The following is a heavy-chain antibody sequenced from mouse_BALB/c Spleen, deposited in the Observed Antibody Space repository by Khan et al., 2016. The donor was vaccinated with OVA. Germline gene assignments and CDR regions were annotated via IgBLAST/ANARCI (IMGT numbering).Heavy chain of an antibody. D-gene: IGHD1-1*01. CDR3: ARIYGRDFDY. V-gene: IGHV3-2*02. CDR2: ISYSGNT. J-gene: IGHJ2*01. CDR1: GYSITSDYA. Sequence: EVQLQESGPGLVKPSQSLSLTCTVTGYSITSDYAWNWIRQFPGNKLEWMGYISYSGNTKYNPSLTSRISITRDTSENQFFLQLNSVTTEDKATYYCARIYGRDFDYWGQGTTLTVSS.